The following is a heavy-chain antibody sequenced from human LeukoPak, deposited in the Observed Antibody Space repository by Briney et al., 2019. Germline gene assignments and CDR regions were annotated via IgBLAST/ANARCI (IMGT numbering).Heavy chain of an antibody. CDR3: ARDRSAAYGDNYYYMDV. V-gene: IGHV4-59*01. CDR1: GGSISSYY. J-gene: IGHJ6*03. Sequence: PSETLSLTCTVSGGSISSYYWSWIRQPPGKGLEWIGYIYYSGSTNYNPSLKSRVTISVDTSKNQFSLKLSSVTAADTAVYYCARDRSAAYGDNYYYMDVWGKGTTVTVSS. D-gene: IGHD2-2*01. CDR2: IYYSGST.